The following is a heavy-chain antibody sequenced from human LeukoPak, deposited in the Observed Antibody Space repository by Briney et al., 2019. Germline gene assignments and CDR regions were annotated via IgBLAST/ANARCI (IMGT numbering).Heavy chain of an antibody. CDR2: IIPIFGTA. V-gene: IGHV1-69*06. J-gene: IGHJ4*02. D-gene: IGHD3-22*01. CDR3: ARAWGYYDQMGLFDY. Sequence: SVKVSCKASGYTFTSYGITWVRQAPGQGLEWMGGIIPIFGTANYAQKFQGRVTITADKSTSTAYMELSSLRSEDTAVYYCARAWGYYDQMGLFDYWGQGTLVTVSS. CDR1: GYTFTSYG.